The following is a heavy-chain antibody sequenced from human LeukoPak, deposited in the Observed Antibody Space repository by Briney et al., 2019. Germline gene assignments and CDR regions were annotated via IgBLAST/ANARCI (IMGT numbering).Heavy chain of an antibody. CDR2: INPNSGGT. D-gene: IGHD2-15*01. CDR1: GYTFTGYY. Sequence: ASVKVSCKASGYTFTGYYMHWVRQAPGQGLEWMGWINPNSGGTNYAQKFQGRVTMTRDTSISTAYMELSRLRSDDTAVYYCARVVYCSGGTCYSPWFDPWGQGTLVTVSS. CDR3: ARVVYCSGGTCYSPWFDP. V-gene: IGHV1-2*02. J-gene: IGHJ5*02.